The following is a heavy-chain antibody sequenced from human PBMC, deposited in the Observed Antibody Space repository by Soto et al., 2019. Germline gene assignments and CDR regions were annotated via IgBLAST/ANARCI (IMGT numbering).Heavy chain of an antibody. D-gene: IGHD3-10*01. Sequence: SVKVSCKSSGGTFSSYAVSWVRQAPGQGLEWMGGIIPVFGIATYAQEFQGRVNITADKSTHTAYMELSSLRSDDTAIFYCARGKSYYGSGRGIYDYYSLDVWGQGTTVTVSS. CDR1: GGTFSSYA. CDR3: ARGKSYYGSGRGIYDYYSLDV. V-gene: IGHV1-69*10. J-gene: IGHJ6*02. CDR2: IIPVFGIA.